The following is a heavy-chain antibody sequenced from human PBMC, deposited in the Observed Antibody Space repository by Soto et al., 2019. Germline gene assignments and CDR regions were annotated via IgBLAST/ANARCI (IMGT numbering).Heavy chain of an antibody. D-gene: IGHD1-1*01. J-gene: IGHJ6*02. CDR3: AREGFLGTQADYYYYYGMDV. CDR1: GGTFSSYA. V-gene: IGHV1-69*13. Sequence: SVKVSCKASGGTFSSYAISWLRQSPGQGLEWMGGTIPIFGTANYAQKFQGRVTITADESTSTAYMELSSLRSEDTAVYYCAREGFLGTQADYYYYYGMDVWGQGTTVTVSS. CDR2: TIPIFGTA.